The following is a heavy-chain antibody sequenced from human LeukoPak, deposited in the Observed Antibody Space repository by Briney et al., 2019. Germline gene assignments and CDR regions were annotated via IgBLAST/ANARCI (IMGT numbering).Heavy chain of an antibody. V-gene: IGHV3-15*01. CDR3: ATASSGLFY. D-gene: IGHD3-16*01. J-gene: IGHJ4*02. CDR1: GLTFSNAW. CDR2: IKRKTDGETT. Sequence: GSLRLSCAASGLTFSNAWMSWVRQAPGGGLEWVGRIKRKTDGETTEYVAPVKGRFTISRDDSKNTLYLQMNSLKTEDTGVYYGATASSGLFYWGQGTLFTVSS.